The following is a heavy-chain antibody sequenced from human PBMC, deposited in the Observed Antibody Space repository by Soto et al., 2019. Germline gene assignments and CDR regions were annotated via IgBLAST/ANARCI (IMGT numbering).Heavy chain of an antibody. CDR2: INSDGSRT. Sequence: PGGSLRLSCAASGFTFTDYWTHWVRQAPGKGLVWVSRINSDGSRTSYADSVTGRFTISRDNAKNTLYLQMNSLRVEDTALYYCARETDRGFYFDYWGQGTLVTVSS. J-gene: IGHJ4*02. CDR3: ARETDRGFYFDY. CDR1: GFTFTDYW. V-gene: IGHV3-74*01.